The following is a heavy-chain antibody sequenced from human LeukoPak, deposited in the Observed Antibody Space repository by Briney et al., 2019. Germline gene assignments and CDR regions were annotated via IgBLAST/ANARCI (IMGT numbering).Heavy chain of an antibody. CDR1: GYSISSGYY. V-gene: IGHV4-38-2*02. J-gene: IGHJ5*02. CDR2: IHSSGNT. Sequence: SETLSLTCTISGYSISSGYYWGWIRQPPGKRLEWVGSIHSSGNTYYNPTLKSRVTISVDTSKNQFSLNLTSVTAADAAVYYCARDLGYSGFDWAPWGQGTLVTVSS. CDR3: ARDLGYSGFDWAP. D-gene: IGHD5-12*01.